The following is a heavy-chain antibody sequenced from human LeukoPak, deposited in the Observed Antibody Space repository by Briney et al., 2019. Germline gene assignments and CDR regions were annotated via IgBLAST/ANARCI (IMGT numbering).Heavy chain of an antibody. CDR3: AREHNYNERYCSSTSCYKVAFDI. D-gene: IGHD2-2*02. V-gene: IGHV3-33*01. Sequence: GGSLRLSCAASGFTFSSYGMHWVRQAPGKGLEWVAVVWYDGSNKYYADSVKGRFTISRGNSKNTLYLQMNSLRAEDTAVYYCAREHNYNERYCSSTSCYKVAFDIWGQGTMVTVSS. CDR1: GFTFSSYG. CDR2: VWYDGSNK. J-gene: IGHJ3*02.